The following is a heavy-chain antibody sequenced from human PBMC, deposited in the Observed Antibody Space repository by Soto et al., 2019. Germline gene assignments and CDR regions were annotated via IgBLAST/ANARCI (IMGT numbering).Heavy chain of an antibody. CDR2: ISAYNGNT. CDR3: ARGTYSSSSDYGMDV. Sequence: QVQLVQSGAEVKKPGASVKVSCKASGYTFTSYGISWVRQAPGQGLEWMGWISAYNGNTNYAQKLQGRVTITADESTSTAYMELSSLRSEDTAVYYCARGTYSSSSDYGMDVWGQGTTVTVSS. J-gene: IGHJ6*02. D-gene: IGHD6-6*01. V-gene: IGHV1-18*01. CDR1: GYTFTSYG.